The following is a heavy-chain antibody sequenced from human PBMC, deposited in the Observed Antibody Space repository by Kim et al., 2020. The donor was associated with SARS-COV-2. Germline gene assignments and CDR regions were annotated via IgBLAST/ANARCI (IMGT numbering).Heavy chain of an antibody. Sequence: SETLSLTCTVSGGSISNYYWSWIRQSAGKGLEWIGRMYTGGSTNYNPSLKSRVTMSVDTSKNQFSLKLNSVTAADTAVYYCASYKKGYCSGGNCYSGWFDTWGQGTLVTVSS. CDR2: MYTGGST. V-gene: IGHV4-4*07. J-gene: IGHJ5*02. CDR3: ASYKKGYCSGGNCYSGWFDT. D-gene: IGHD2-15*01. CDR1: GGSISNYY.